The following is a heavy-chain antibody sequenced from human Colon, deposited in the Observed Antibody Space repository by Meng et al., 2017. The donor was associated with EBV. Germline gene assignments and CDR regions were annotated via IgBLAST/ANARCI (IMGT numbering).Heavy chain of an antibody. V-gene: IGHV3-72*01. D-gene: IGHD1-26*01. CDR3: ARGGSYQTFDY. CDR1: GFTLSDHY. CDR2: TRNRANAYST. Sequence: EVQRVESGGGLVQPGXXXXLACAASGFTLSDHYIDWVRQAPGKGLEWVGRTRNRANAYSTEYAASVKGRFTISRDDSKNSLYLQMNSLTTEDTAVYYCARGGSYQTFDYWGQGTLVTVSS. J-gene: IGHJ4*02.